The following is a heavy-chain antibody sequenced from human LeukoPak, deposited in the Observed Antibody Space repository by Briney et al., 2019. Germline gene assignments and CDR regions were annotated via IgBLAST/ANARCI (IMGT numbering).Heavy chain of an antibody. CDR3: ARRTFPNDAFDV. CDR2: ISYDGSIK. D-gene: IGHD1-7*01. CDR1: GFTFSSYG. V-gene: IGHV3-30*03. Sequence: GGSLRLSCAASGFTFSSYGIHWVRQAPGKGLEWVAIISYDGSIKYYADSVKGRFTLSRDNSKNTLYLQMNSLRAEDTAVYYCARRTFPNDAFDVWGQGTVVTVSS. J-gene: IGHJ3*01.